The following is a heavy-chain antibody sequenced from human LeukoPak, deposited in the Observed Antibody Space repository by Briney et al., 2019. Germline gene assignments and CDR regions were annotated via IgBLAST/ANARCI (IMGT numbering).Heavy chain of an antibody. D-gene: IGHD3-22*01. J-gene: IGHJ6*02. CDR2: IYYSGST. CDR3: ARHYYDSSGYYYYYYYGMDV. CDR1: GGSISSYY. V-gene: IGHV4-59*01. Sequence: PSETLSLTCTVSGGSISSYYWSWIRQPPGKGLEWIGYIYYSGSTNYNPSLKSRVTISVDTSKNQFSLKLSSVTAADTAVYYCARHYYDSSGYYYYYYYGMDVWGQGTTVTVSS.